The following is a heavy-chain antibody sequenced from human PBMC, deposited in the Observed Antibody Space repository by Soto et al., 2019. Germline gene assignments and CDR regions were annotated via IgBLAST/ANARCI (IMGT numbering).Heavy chain of an antibody. CDR2: INHSGDT. Sequence: SETLSLTCTVHGGSFIGYYWSWIRQPPGKGLEWIGEINHSGDTNYNPSLKSRISISIDTSKNQFSLTVTSVTAADTALYYCATVNTVTSYFFESWGQGTIVTV. CDR3: ATVNTVTSYFFES. J-gene: IGHJ5*01. D-gene: IGHD4-17*01. V-gene: IGHV4-34*01. CDR1: GGSFIGYY.